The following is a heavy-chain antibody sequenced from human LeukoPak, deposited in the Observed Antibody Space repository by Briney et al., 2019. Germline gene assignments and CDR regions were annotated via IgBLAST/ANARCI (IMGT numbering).Heavy chain of an antibody. CDR1: RFTHSSYA. Sequence: GGSLRLSCAASRFTHSSYAMRWVRQAPGKGVEWVSAISGSGGSTYYAHSVKGRFTISRDNATNTLYLQMNSLRAEDTAVYYCAKDLMAAAPYGMDVWGQGTTVTVSS. CDR2: ISGSGGST. V-gene: IGHV3-23*01. CDR3: AKDLMAAAPYGMDV. D-gene: IGHD5-24*01. J-gene: IGHJ6*02.